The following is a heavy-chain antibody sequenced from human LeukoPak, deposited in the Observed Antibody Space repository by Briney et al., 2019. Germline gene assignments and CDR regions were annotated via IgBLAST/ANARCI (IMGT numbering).Heavy chain of an antibody. V-gene: IGHV3-15*01. CDR2: IKSKTDGGTT. D-gene: IGHD4-17*01. Sequence: GGSLRLSCAASGFTFSNAWMTWVRQAPGKGLECVGHIKSKTDGGTTDYAAPVKGRFTISRDDSKDTLFLQMNSLKSEDTAVYYCATAYGDFISSWGQGTLVTVSS. J-gene: IGHJ5*02. CDR3: ATAYGDFISS. CDR1: GFTFSNAW.